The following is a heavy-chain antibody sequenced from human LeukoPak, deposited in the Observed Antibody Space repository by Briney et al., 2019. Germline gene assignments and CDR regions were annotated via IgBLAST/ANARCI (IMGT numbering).Heavy chain of an antibody. CDR3: ARATFTYYYDSSGYYPDY. V-gene: IGHV6-1*01. CDR2: TYYRSKWYN. Sequence: SQTLSLTCAISGDSVSSNSAAWNWIRQSPSRGLEWLGRTYYRSKWYNDYAVSVKSRITINPDISKNQFSLQLNSVTPEDTAVYYCARATFTYYYDSSGYYPDYWGQGTLVTVSS. D-gene: IGHD3-22*01. J-gene: IGHJ4*02. CDR1: GDSVSSNSAA.